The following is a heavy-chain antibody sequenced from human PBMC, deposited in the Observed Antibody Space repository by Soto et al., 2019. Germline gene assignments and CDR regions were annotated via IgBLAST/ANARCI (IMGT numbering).Heavy chain of an antibody. CDR1: GFSVRTNY. CDR2: FESGGSI. Sequence: GGSLRLSCAASGFSVRTNYMSWVRQAPGKGLDWVSVFESGGSIYYADSVKGRFIISRDYAKNSLYLQMNSLGVEDTAVYYCARGPYRNTYNWFDSWGQGTLVTVSS. J-gene: IGHJ5*02. CDR3: ARGPYRNTYNWFDS. V-gene: IGHV3-53*01. D-gene: IGHD5-12*01.